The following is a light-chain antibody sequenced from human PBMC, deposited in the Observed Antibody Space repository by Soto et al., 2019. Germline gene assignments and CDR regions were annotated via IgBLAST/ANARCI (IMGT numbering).Light chain of an antibody. CDR2: GAS. V-gene: IGKV3-20*01. CDR3: QQYGNPRPVT. J-gene: IGKJ5*01. CDR1: QSVDSNY. Sequence: EIVLTQSPGTLSLSPGAASTLSCRASQSVDSNYLAWYQQKPGQTPRLIIYGASGRADGVPPRCSGSGVGADFTLTISKVGPEDYAVYYCQQYGNPRPVTFGQGTRLEI.